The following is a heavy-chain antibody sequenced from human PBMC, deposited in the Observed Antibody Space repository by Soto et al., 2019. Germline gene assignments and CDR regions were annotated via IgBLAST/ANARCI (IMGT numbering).Heavy chain of an antibody. CDR2: IIPIFGTA. CDR3: ARWXTNRGPSGTVGGSMFDY. V-gene: IGHV1-69*13. CDR1: GGTFSSYA. Sequence: GASVKVSCKASGGTFSSYAISWVRQAPGQGLEWMGGIIPIFGTANYAQKFQGRVTITADESTSTAYMELSSLRSEDTAVYYCARWXTNRGPSGTVGGSMFDYWGQGTLVTVSS. J-gene: IGHJ4*02. D-gene: IGHD5-12*01.